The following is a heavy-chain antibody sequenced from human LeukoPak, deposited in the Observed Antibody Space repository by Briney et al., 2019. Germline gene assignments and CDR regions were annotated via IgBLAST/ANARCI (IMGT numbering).Heavy chain of an antibody. J-gene: IGHJ3*02. Sequence: PSQTLSLTCTVSGGSISSGNYYWSWLRQHPGKGLEWIGCIYDSGSSYSNPSLKSRVTISIDTSKNQFSLMLSSVTAADTAVYYCARYYGSGKGAFDIWGQGTMVTVSS. CDR2: IYDSGSS. CDR3: ARYYGSGKGAFDI. CDR1: GGSISSGNYY. D-gene: IGHD3-10*01. V-gene: IGHV4-31*03.